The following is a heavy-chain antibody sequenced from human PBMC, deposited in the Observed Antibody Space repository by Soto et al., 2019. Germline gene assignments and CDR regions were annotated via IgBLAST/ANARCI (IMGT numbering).Heavy chain of an antibody. J-gene: IGHJ1*01. CDR2: ISVYNGNT. V-gene: IGHV1-18*01. Sequence: ASVKVSCKASGYTFTDYGISWVRQAPGQGLEWMGWISVYNGNTNYAQKLQGRVTITTDTSTSTAYMELRSLRSDDTAVYYCARGVRGVPPWDNWGQGTLVTVSS. CDR3: ARGVRGVPPWDN. CDR1: GYTFTDYG. D-gene: IGHD3-10*01.